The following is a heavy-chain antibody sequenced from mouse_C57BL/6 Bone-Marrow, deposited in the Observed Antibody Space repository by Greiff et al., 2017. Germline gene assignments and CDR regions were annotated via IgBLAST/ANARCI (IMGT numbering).Heavy chain of an antibody. CDR1: GYTFTSYW. CDR2: IHPNSGST. Sequence: QVQLQQPGAELVKPGASVKLSCKASGYTFTSYWMHWVKQRPGQGLEWIGMIHPNSGSTNYNEKFKSKATLTVDKSSSTAYMQLSSLTSEDSADYCCARWALLRWMDYWGQGTSVTVSS. J-gene: IGHJ4*01. D-gene: IGHD1-1*02. V-gene: IGHV1-64*01. CDR3: ARWALLRWMDY.